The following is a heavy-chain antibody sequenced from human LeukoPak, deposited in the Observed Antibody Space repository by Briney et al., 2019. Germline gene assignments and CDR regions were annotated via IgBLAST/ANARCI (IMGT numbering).Heavy chain of an antibody. V-gene: IGHV1-3*01. CDR2: INAANSNT. Sequence: ASVKVSCKAFGYTFTNYAIHWVRQAPGQRLEWMGWINAANSNTKYSEQFQGRVTITRDTSASTAYMEMSSLKSENTAVYYCARAHQPLWFRDLRVYAMDVWGKGTTVTVSS. D-gene: IGHD3-10*01. J-gene: IGHJ6*04. CDR1: GYTFTNYA. CDR3: ARAHQPLWFRDLRVYAMDV.